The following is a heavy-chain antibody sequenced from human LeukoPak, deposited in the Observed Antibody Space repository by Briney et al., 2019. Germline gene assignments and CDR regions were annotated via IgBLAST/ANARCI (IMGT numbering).Heavy chain of an antibody. D-gene: IGHD6-6*01. J-gene: IGHJ4*02. CDR1: GGSISSYY. Sequence: SETLSLTCTVSGGSISSYYWSWIRQPPGKGLEWIGYIYYSGSTNYNPSLKSRVTISVDTSKNQFSLKLSSVTAADTAVYYCARWSRSSSVYYWGQGTLVTVSS. CDR2: IYYSGST. CDR3: ARWSRSSSVYY. V-gene: IGHV4-59*01.